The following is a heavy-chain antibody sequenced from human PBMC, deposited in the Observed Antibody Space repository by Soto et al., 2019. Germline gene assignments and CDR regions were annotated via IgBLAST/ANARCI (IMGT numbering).Heavy chain of an antibody. V-gene: IGHV3-33*01. CDR3: AREYGSGSFGPYYYYGMDV. CDR1: GFTFSSYG. J-gene: IGHJ6*02. D-gene: IGHD3-10*01. CDR2: IWYDGSNK. Sequence: PGGSLRLSCAASGFTFSSYGMHWVRQAPGKGLEWVAVIWYDGSNKYCADSVKGRFTISRDNSKNTLYLQMNSLRAEDTAVYYCAREYGSGSFGPYYYYGMDVWGQGTTVTVSS.